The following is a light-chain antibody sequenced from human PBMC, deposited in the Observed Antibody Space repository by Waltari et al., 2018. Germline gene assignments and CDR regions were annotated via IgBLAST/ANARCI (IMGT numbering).Light chain of an antibody. V-gene: IGLV2-14*03. J-gene: IGLJ3*02. CDR3: SSYTRFNTRV. CDR1: NTAIGFSDV. Sequence: QSALPQPASVSGSPGQSSPLPCTGTNTAIGFSDVLPWYQQHPAKAPKLLISKVSNRPSGVSNRFSASKSGNTASLTISGLQADDEADYYCSSYTRFNTRVFGGGTRVTVL. CDR2: KVS.